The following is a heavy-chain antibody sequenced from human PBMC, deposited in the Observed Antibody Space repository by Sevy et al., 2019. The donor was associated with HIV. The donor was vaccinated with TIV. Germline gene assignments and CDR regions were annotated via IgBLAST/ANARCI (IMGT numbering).Heavy chain of an antibody. J-gene: IGHJ6*02. D-gene: IGHD2-15*01. V-gene: IGHV3-53*01. CDR1: GFSVSSNY. CDR3: AREDIVLGEDNYYGMDD. Sequence: GGSLRLSCAASGFSVSSNYMSWVRQAPGKGPEWVSVIHSGGRISYADTVQGRFTISRDNSKNTLYLQMNSLRAEDTAVYYCAREDIVLGEDNYYGMDDWGQGTTVTVSS. CDR2: IHSGGRI.